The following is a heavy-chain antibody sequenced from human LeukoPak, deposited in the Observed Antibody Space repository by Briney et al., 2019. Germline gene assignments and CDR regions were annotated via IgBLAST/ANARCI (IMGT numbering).Heavy chain of an antibody. Sequence: SETLSLTCTVSGGSISSYYWSWIRQPPGEGLEWMGYIYYSGSTNYNPSLKSRVTISVDTSKNQFSLKLSSVTAADTAVYYCASWGSSGSLDYWGQGTLVTVSS. J-gene: IGHJ4*02. V-gene: IGHV4-59*01. D-gene: IGHD3-16*01. CDR1: GGSISSYY. CDR2: IYYSGST. CDR3: ASWGSSGSLDY.